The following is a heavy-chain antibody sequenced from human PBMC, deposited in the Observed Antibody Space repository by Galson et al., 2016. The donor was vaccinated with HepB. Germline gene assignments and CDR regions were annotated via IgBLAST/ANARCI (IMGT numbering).Heavy chain of an antibody. Sequence: SLRLSCAASGFTFDDYAMHWARQVPGKGLEWVAGISWNSATINYADSVKGRFTISRDNAKNSLYLQMNSLRPEDTAFYYCAKDRFIAATGFMNYWGLGTLVTVSS. CDR1: GFTFDDYA. CDR3: AKDRFIAATGFMNY. CDR2: ISWNSATI. D-gene: IGHD6-13*01. V-gene: IGHV3-9*01. J-gene: IGHJ4*02.